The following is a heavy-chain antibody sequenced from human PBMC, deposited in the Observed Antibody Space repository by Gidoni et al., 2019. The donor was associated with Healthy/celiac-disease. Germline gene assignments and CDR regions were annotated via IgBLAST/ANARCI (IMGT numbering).Heavy chain of an antibody. CDR1: GGTCSSHA. Sequence: QVQQVRSVAEVQKPWSPLKVSCKASGGTCSSHAISGVRQAPGQGLEWMGGMIPILGTANYAQRCQGRVTITADESTSTAYMELSSLRSEDTAVYYCAREGSARPYYYYGMDVWGQGTTVTVSS. V-gene: IGHV1-69*01. CDR2: MIPILGTA. CDR3: AREGSARPYYYYGMDV. J-gene: IGHJ6*02. D-gene: IGHD6-6*01.